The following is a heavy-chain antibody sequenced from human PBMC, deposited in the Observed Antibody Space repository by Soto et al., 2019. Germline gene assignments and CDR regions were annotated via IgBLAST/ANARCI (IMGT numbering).Heavy chain of an antibody. CDR2: IIPIFGTA. CDR3: AIDCSSTSCYPPQFDY. V-gene: IGHV1-69*13. Sequence: EASVKVSCKASGGTFSSYAISWVRQAPGQGLEWMGGIIPIFGTANYAQKFQGRVMITADESTSTAYMELSSLRSEDTAVYYCAIDCSSTSCYPPQFDYWGQGTLVTVSS. D-gene: IGHD2-2*01. CDR1: GGTFSSYA. J-gene: IGHJ4*02.